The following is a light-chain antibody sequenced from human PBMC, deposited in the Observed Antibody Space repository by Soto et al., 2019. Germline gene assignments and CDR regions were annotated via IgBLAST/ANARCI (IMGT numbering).Light chain of an antibody. V-gene: IGKV3-11*01. J-gene: IGKJ4*01. CDR1: QSVSIS. CDR3: QQRSNWPLT. Sequence: EIVLTQSPATLSLSPGERATLSCRASQSVSISLAWYQQKPGQAPRLLIYDASNRATGIPARFSGSGSGTDFTLLISSLEPEDCASYYCQQRSNWPLTFGGGTKVEIK. CDR2: DAS.